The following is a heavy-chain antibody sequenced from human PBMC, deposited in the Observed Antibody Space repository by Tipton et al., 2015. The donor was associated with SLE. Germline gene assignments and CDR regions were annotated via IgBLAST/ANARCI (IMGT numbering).Heavy chain of an antibody. CDR3: ARDSFGFDY. Sequence: TLSLTCAVYGGSFSGYYWSWIRQPPGKGLEWIGEINHSGSTNYNPSLKSRVTISVDTSKNQFSLKLSSVTAADTAVYFCARDSFGFDYWGQGTLVTVSS. D-gene: IGHD3-16*01. V-gene: IGHV4-34*01. CDR1: GGSFSGYY. CDR2: INHSGST. J-gene: IGHJ4*02.